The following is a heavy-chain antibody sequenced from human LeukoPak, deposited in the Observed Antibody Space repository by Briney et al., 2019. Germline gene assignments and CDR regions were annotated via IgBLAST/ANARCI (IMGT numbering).Heavy chain of an antibody. Sequence: SETLSLTCTVSGGSLRDGRSYWSWIRQHPGKGLEWIGYIYYSGSTNYNPSLKSRVTISVDTSKNQFSLKLSSVTAADTAVYYCARYMVTEYYYGMDVWGQGTTVTVS. J-gene: IGHJ6*02. V-gene: IGHV4-61*01. CDR2: IYYSGST. CDR3: ARYMVTEYYYGMDV. CDR1: GGSLRDGRSY. D-gene: IGHD5-18*01.